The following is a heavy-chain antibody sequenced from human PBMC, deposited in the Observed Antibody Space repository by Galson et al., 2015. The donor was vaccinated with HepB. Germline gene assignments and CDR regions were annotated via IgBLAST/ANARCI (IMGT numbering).Heavy chain of an antibody. CDR3: AKDLGGGSGHSNSDAFDI. D-gene: IGHD3-3*01. J-gene: IGHJ3*02. CDR1: GFTLNTYS. CDR2: ISRNIGTI. Sequence: SLRLSCAASGFTLNTYSMNWVRQAPGKGLEWVSYISRNIGTIYYPDSVKGRFTISRDNAKNSLYLQMNSLRDEDTAVYYCAKDLGGGSGHSNSDAFDIWGQRTLFTVSS. V-gene: IGHV3-48*02.